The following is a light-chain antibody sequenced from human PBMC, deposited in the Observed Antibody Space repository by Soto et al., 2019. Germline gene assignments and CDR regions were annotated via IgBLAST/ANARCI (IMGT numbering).Light chain of an antibody. Sequence: ETVMTQSPAILSVSPGERATLSCRASQSVSSNVAWYQQKPGQPPRLLIYDISTRATGIPTRFSGSGSGTEFTLTSSSLQSEDFAVSYCQQYNSWPLVFGGGTKVGIK. CDR1: QSVSSN. CDR2: DIS. J-gene: IGKJ4*01. CDR3: QQYNSWPLV. V-gene: IGKV3D-15*01.